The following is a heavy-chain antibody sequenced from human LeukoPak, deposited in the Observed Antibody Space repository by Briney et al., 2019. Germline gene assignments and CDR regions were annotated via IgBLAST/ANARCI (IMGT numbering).Heavy chain of an antibody. V-gene: IGHV3-30-3*01. CDR3: ARSPSAARLSFDY. CDR1: GFTFSSYA. Sequence: GRSLRLSCAASGFTFSSYAMHWVRQAPGKGLEWVAVISYDGSNKYYADSVKGRFTISRDNSKNTLYLQMNSLRAEDTAVYYCARSPSAARLSFDYWGQGTLVTVSS. CDR2: ISYDGSNK. D-gene: IGHD6-6*01. J-gene: IGHJ4*02.